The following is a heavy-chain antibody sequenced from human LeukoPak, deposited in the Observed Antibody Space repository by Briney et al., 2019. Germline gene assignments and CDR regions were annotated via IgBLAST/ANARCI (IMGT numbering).Heavy chain of an antibody. Sequence: GGSLRLSCAASGFTFSSYSMNWVRQAPGKGLEWVSYISSSSSTIYYADSVKGRFTISSDNAKNSLYLQMNSLGDEDTAVYYCARDQPHCSGGSCWGQGTLVTVSS. CDR2: ISSSSSTI. J-gene: IGHJ4*02. CDR1: GFTFSSYS. CDR3: ARDQPHCSGGSC. D-gene: IGHD2-15*01. V-gene: IGHV3-48*02.